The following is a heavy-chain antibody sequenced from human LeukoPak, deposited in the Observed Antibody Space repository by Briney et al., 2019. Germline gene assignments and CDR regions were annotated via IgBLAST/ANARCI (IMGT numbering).Heavy chain of an antibody. CDR2: ISSSSSYI. J-gene: IGHJ4*02. CDR3: ARDEINYGSGSFDY. Sequence: YSMKWVRQAPGKGREWVSSISSSSSYIYYADSVKGRFTISRDKDKNSLYLQMNSLRAEDTAVYYCARDEINYGSGSFDYWGQGTLVTVSS. D-gene: IGHD3-10*01. V-gene: IGHV3-21*01. CDR1: YS.